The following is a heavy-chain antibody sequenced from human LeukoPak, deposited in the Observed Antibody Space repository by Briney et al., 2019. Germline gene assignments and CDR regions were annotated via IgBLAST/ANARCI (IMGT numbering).Heavy chain of an antibody. CDR2: IYYSGST. V-gene: IGHV4-61*08. CDR3: ASIVGATRTFAFDI. Sequence: SETLSLTCTVSGGSISSGGYYWSWIRQHPGKGLEWIGYIYYSGSTNYNPSLKSRVTISLDTSKNQFSLKLSSVTAADTAVYYCASIVGATRTFAFDIWGQGTMVTVSS. J-gene: IGHJ3*02. D-gene: IGHD1-26*01. CDR1: GGSISSGGYY.